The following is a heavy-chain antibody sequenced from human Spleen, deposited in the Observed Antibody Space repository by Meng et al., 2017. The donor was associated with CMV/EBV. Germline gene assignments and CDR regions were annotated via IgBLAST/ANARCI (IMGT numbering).Heavy chain of an antibody. CDR1: GYTFTGYY. Sequence: ASVKVSCKASGYTFTGYYMHWVRQAPGQGLEWMGWINPNSGGTNYAQKFQGRVTMTRDTSISTVYMELSRLRSDDTAVYYCARQTGRPSRAFDIWGQGTMVTVSS. CDR2: INPNSGGT. D-gene: IGHD1-1*01. CDR3: ARQTGRPSRAFDI. V-gene: IGHV1-2*02. J-gene: IGHJ3*02.